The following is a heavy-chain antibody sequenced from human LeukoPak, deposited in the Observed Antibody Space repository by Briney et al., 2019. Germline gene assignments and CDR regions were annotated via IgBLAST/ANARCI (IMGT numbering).Heavy chain of an antibody. V-gene: IGHV3-53*01. CDR2: IYSGGST. D-gene: IGHD5-18*01. CDR1: GITFSNSA. J-gene: IGHJ4*02. CDR3: ARGYSYGYFDY. Sequence: GGSLRLSCVPSGITFSNSALSWVRQAPGKGLEWVSVIYSGGSTYYADSVKGRFTISRDNSKNTLYLQMNSLRAEDTAVYYCARGYSYGYFDYWGQGTLVTVSS.